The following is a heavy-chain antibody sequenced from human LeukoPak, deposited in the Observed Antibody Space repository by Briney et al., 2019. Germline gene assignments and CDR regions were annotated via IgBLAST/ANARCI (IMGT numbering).Heavy chain of an antibody. CDR1: GYTFTNFY. CDR3: ATGYGDYVSRFDS. CDR2: NNPNSGDT. J-gene: IGHJ4*02. V-gene: IGHV1-2*02. Sequence: GASVNVFCKASGYTFTNFYIHWVRQAPGQGLEWMGWNNPNSGDTNYAPRFQGRVTMTRDTSISTAYMEVSRLTSDDTAIYYCATGYGDYVSRFDSWGQGTLVTVYS. D-gene: IGHD4-17*01.